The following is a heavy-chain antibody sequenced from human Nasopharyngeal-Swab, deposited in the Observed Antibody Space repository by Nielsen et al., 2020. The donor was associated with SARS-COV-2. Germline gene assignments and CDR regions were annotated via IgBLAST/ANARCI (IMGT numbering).Heavy chain of an antibody. Sequence: GGSLRLSCAASGFTFSSYGMHWVRQAPGKGLEWVAAISGSGDISGSGGSTYYADSVKGRFTISRDNSKNTLSLQMNSLRAEDTAVYYCAKDLRGPYFFWGQGTLVTVSS. V-gene: IGHV3-23*01. CDR3: AKDLRGPYFF. CDR2: ISGSGDISGSGGST. D-gene: IGHD2/OR15-2a*01. J-gene: IGHJ4*02. CDR1: GFTFSSYG.